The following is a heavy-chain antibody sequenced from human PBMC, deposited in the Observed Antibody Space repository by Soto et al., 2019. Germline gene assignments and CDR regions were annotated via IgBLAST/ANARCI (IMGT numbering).Heavy chain of an antibody. CDR2: IYSNDDK. CDR3: AHSPFTSGWYYFAY. J-gene: IGHJ4*02. D-gene: IGHD6-19*01. V-gene: IGHV2-5*01. CDR1: GFSLTTSTVG. Sequence: QITLKESGPTVVKPTQTLTLTCTFSGFSLTTSTVGVGWIRQPPGKALEWLALIYSNDDKRYSPSLKSRLTIPKDTSKNQVVLTMTTMDPVDTATYYCAHSPFTSGWYYFAYWGQGTLVTVSS.